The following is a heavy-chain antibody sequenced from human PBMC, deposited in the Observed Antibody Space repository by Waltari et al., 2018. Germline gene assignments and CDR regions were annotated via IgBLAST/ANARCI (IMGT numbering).Heavy chain of an antibody. J-gene: IGHJ4*02. D-gene: IGHD3-9*01. V-gene: IGHV3-74*01. CDR2: TKGDGSQA. CDR1: GFSFSGSW. CDR3: ARSDWLEY. Sequence: VQLVESGGGLVQPGGSLRLSCEASGFSFSGSWMHGVGQAPGKGLGGVSRTKGDGSQATYADSVKGRCTISGDNAKSTRYLQMNSLRAEDTAVYYCARSDWLEYWGQGTLVTVSS.